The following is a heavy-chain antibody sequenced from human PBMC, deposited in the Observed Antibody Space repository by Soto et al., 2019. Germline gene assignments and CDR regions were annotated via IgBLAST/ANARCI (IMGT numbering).Heavy chain of an antibody. V-gene: IGHV4-59*08. J-gene: IGHJ4*02. CDR2: IYYSGST. CDR1: GGSFSGYY. CDR3: ATTLGAWFGELSFDY. D-gene: IGHD3-10*01. Sequence: SETLSLTCAVYGGSFSGYYWSWIRQPPGKGLEWIGYIYYSGSTNYNPSLKSRVTISVDMSKNQFSLKLSSVTAADTAVYYCATTLGAWFGELSFDYWGQGTLVTVSS.